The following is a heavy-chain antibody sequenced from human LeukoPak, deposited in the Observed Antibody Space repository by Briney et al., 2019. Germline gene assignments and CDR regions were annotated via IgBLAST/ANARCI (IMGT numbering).Heavy chain of an antibody. J-gene: IGHJ6*03. V-gene: IGHV4-34*01. CDR3: ARLCIVGATTLYYYYYMDV. CDR1: GGSISSYY. Sequence: SETLSLTCTVSGGSISSYYWSWIRQPPGKGLEWIGEINHSGSTNYNPSLKSRVTISVDTSKNQFSLKLSSVTAADTAVYYCARLCIVGATTLYYYYYMDVWGKGTTVTVSS. D-gene: IGHD1-26*01. CDR2: INHSGST.